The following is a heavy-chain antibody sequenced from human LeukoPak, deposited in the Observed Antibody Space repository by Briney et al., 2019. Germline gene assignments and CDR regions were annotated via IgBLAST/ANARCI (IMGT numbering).Heavy chain of an antibody. D-gene: IGHD3-10*01. V-gene: IGHV3-23*01. CDR1: GFTFNTYA. CDR3: ARHTSITLRPYYFDC. J-gene: IGHJ4*02. CDR2: ISGRGGST. Sequence: PGGSLRLSCAASGFTFNTYAMSWVRQAPGKGLEGVSGISGRGGSTDYADSVKGRFTMSRDNSKNTLSLQMNSLRAEDTALYYCARHTSITLRPYYFDCWGQGTLVTVSS.